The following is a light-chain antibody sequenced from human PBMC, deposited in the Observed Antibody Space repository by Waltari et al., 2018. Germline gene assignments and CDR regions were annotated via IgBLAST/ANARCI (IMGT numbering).Light chain of an antibody. CDR3: QQYDNLPALT. J-gene: IGKJ4*01. CDR2: YAS. V-gene: IGKV1-33*01. Sequence: DIQMTQSPSSLSASVGDSVTITCQASQDISNDLNWYQQKPGNTPKLLIYYASNLEHGVPSRFSGSGSGTDFTFTISSLQPEDIATYYWQQYDNLPALTFGGGTKVEIK. CDR1: QDISND.